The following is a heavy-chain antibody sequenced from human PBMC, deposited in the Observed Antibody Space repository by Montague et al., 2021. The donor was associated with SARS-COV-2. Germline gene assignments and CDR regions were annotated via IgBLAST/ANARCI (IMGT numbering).Heavy chain of an antibody. Sequence: SETLSLTCTVSGGSISSYYWSWIWKPPAKGLEWIGYIYYCGSTNYNFSPNSRVTISVDTSKNQCSLNLSFVTAADTAMYYCASGSGWMGNAFEIWGQGTMVTVSS. CDR3: ASGSGWMGNAFEI. CDR2: IYYCGST. V-gene: IGHV4-59*01. J-gene: IGHJ3*02. D-gene: IGHD6-19*01. CDR1: GGSISSYY.